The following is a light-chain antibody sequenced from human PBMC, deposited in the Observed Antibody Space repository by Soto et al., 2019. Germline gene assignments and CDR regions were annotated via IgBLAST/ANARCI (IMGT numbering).Light chain of an antibody. CDR1: SSDVGGHNY. CDR2: EVS. Sequence: QSALTQSPSASGSPGQSVTISCTGTSSDVGGHNYVSWYQHHPGKAPKIIIYEVSKRPSGVPDRFSGSKSGNTASLTVSGLQAEDEAVYYCSSTAGNNNLVFGGGTKVTVL. V-gene: IGLV2-8*01. CDR3: SSTAGNNNLV. J-gene: IGLJ3*02.